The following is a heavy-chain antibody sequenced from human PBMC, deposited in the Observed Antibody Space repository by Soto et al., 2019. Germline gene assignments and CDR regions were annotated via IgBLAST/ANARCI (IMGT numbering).Heavy chain of an antibody. D-gene: IGHD2-2*01. CDR3: AIPFSTSSSWVDP. CDR2: IIPIFGTT. V-gene: IGHV1-69*12. J-gene: IGHJ5*02. Sequence: QVQLVQSGAEVRKPGSSVKVSCKASGITFSTYAISWMRQAPGQGLEWLGDIIPIFGTTTYEQRLQGRVTMTADESTSTAYMELSSLRSYDTAVYSCAIPFSTSSSWVDPCGQGTLVTVYS. CDR1: GITFSTYA.